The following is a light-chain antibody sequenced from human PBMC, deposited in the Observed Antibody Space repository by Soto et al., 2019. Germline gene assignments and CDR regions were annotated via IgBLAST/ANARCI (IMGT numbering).Light chain of an antibody. V-gene: IGLV2-14*01. CDR2: GVR. Sequence: QAVLTQPASVSASPGQSITISCTGASNDIGSSDYVSWYQQHPGKAPKLIIYGVRNRPSGTSDRFSGSKSGNTASLTISGLQAEDEADYYRSAYTSTSSYVFGSGTKVTVL. CDR3: SAYTSTSSYV. J-gene: IGLJ1*01. CDR1: SNDIGSSDY.